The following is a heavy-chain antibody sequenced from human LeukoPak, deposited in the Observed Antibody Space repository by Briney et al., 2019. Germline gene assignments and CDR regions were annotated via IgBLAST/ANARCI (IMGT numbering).Heavy chain of an antibody. CDR3: ARDFGEDAFDS. D-gene: IGHD3-10*01. V-gene: IGHV3-30*03. J-gene: IGHJ3*02. CDR1: GFTFSSYG. Sequence: GGSLRLSCAASGFTFSSYGMHWVRQAPGKGLEWVAVISYDGSNKYYADSVKGRFTISRDNSKNTLYLQMNSLRAEDTAVYYCARDFGEDAFDSGGQGTLVTVSS. CDR2: ISYDGSNK.